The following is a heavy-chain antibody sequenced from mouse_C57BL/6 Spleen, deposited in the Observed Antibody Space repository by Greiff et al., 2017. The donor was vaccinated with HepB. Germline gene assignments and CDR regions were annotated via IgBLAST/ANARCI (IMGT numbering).Heavy chain of an antibody. CDR3: ARHGSSLTPFAY. Sequence: EVQRVESGGGLVKPGGSLKLSCAASGFTFSSYTMSWVRQTPEKRLEWVATISGGGGNTYYPDSVKGRFTISRDNAKNTLYLQMSSLRSEDTALYYCARHGSSLTPFAYWGQGTLVTVSA. V-gene: IGHV5-9*01. D-gene: IGHD1-1*01. J-gene: IGHJ3*01. CDR2: ISGGGGNT. CDR1: GFTFSSYT.